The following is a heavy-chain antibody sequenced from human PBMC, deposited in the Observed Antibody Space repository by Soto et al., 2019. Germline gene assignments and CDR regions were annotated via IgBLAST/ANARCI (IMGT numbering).Heavy chain of an antibody. D-gene: IGHD3-10*01. CDR2: IIPLFGTT. CDR3: AAELGFGKLSVV. CDR1: GDTFKNCV. Sequence: QVQVVQSGVEVRRPGSSVKVSCKASGDTFKNCVISWVRQASGQGLEWMGGIIPLFGTTDFAQRFQGRLTITTDESTPTAYMELSRLRSEDTATYYCAAELGFGKLSVVWGQGTTVIVSS. V-gene: IGHV1-69*01. J-gene: IGHJ6*02.